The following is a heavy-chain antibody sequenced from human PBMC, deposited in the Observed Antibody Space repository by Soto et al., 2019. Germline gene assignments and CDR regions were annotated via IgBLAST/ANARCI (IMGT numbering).Heavy chain of an antibody. CDR2: ISSGSTTR. V-gene: IGHV3-48*04. CDR3: ARALYYYGSGSYYSSSDYYGMDV. J-gene: IGHJ6*02. CDR1: GFSFSSYT. Sequence: PGGSLRLSCVASGFSFSSYTMHWVRQAPGRGLEWGSDISSGSTTRSYTDSVKGRFTVSRDNAKNSLYLQMNSLRAEDTAVYYCARALYYYGSGSYYSSSDYYGMDVWGQGTTVTVSS. D-gene: IGHD3-10*01.